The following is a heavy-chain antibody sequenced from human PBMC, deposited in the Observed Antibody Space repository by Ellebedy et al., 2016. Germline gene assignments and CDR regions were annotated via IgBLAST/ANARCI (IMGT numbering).Heavy chain of an antibody. CDR3: ARSLLWFGEKILGY. Sequence: ASVKVSCKASGYTFTNYAMHWVRQAPGQRLEWMGWINAGNGNTKYSQKFQGRVTITRDTSASTAYMELSSLRSEDTAVDYCARSLLWFGEKILGYWGQGTLVTVSS. CDR2: INAGNGNT. J-gene: IGHJ4*02. V-gene: IGHV1-3*01. CDR1: GYTFTNYA. D-gene: IGHD3-10*01.